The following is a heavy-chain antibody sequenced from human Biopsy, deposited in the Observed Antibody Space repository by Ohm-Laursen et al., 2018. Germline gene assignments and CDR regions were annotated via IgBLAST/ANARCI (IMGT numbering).Heavy chain of an antibody. Sequence: GASVKVSCKTSGYIFTSYYIHWVRQAPGQRLEWMASINPSGGSTTYAQRFQGRLIMTRDTSTSSIYMELSSLRSEDTAIYFCARAVAGTGGVFDSWGQGTLVTVSS. D-gene: IGHD6-19*01. CDR3: ARAVAGTGGVFDS. CDR2: INPSGGST. J-gene: IGHJ4*02. V-gene: IGHV1-46*01. CDR1: GYIFTSYY.